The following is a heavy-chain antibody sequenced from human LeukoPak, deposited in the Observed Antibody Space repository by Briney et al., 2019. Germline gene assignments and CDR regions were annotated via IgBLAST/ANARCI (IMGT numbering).Heavy chain of an antibody. Sequence: GESLKISCKGSGYSFTSYWIAWVRQMPGKGLEWMGIIYPGDSDTRYSPSFRGQVTISADKSINTAYLQWSSLKASDTALYYCAGRQDTSWHFDEWGQGTLVTVSS. V-gene: IGHV5-51*01. CDR3: AGRQDTSWHFDE. J-gene: IGHJ4*02. D-gene: IGHD3-3*02. CDR2: IYPGDSDT. CDR1: GYSFTSYW.